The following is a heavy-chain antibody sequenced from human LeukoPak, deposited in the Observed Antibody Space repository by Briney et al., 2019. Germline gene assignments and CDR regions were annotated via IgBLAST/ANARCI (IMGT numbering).Heavy chain of an antibody. CDR3: AWGNQ. J-gene: IGHJ4*02. CDR1: GFTFSSYG. Sequence: TGGSLRLSCAASGFTFSSYGMHWVRQTPGKGLEWVAVISNDGSNQYYADSVEGRFTISRDNSKNTLYLQMNNLRAEDTAVYYCAWGNQWGQGTLVTVSS. V-gene: IGHV3-30*03. D-gene: IGHD1-14*01. CDR2: ISNDGSNQ.